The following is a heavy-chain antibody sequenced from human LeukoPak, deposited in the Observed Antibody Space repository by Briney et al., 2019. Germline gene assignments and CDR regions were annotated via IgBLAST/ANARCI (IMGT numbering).Heavy chain of an antibody. CDR3: ARGDSSGWYRPFDY. Sequence: SETLSLTCTVAGYSISGYYWSWIRQPPGKGLEWIGYIYYSGSTYYNPSLKSRVTISLDTSKNQFSLKLNSVTAADTAVYYCARGDSSGWYRPFDYWGQGTLVTVSS. CDR2: IYYSGST. V-gene: IGHV4-59*01. J-gene: IGHJ4*02. D-gene: IGHD6-19*01. CDR1: GYSISGYY.